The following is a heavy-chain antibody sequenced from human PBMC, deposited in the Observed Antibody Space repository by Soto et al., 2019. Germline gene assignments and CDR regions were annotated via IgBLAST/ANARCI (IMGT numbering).Heavy chain of an antibody. CDR2: IDYIGSS. V-gene: IGHV4-61*01. Sequence: QVQLQESGPGLVKPSETLSLTCSVSGGSVTSGNYYWSWIRQPPGKGLEWIGYIDYIGSSNYYPSPKSRVTISVDTSKNQFSLKLSSVTAADTATYYCARTGRQLARYGGDIDSWGQGTLVTVSS. J-gene: IGHJ4*02. D-gene: IGHD6-13*01. CDR1: GGSVTSGNYY. CDR3: ARTGRQLARYGGDIDS.